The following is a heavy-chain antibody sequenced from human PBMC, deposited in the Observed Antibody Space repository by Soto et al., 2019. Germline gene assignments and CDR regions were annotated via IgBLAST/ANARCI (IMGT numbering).Heavy chain of an antibody. J-gene: IGHJ4*02. Sequence: SETLSLTCTVSGGSISSGGYYWSWIRQHPGKGLEWIGYIYYSGSTYYNPSLKSRVTISVDTSKNQFSLKLSSVTAADTAVYYCARGPWKYYYDSSGITPALSFDYWGQGTLVTVSS. CDR2: IYYSGST. CDR1: GGSISSGGYY. V-gene: IGHV4-31*03. CDR3: ARGPWKYYYDSSGITPALSFDY. D-gene: IGHD3-22*01.